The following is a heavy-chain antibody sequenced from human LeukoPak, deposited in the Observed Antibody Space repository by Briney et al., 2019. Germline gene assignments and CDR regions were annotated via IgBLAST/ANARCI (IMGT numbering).Heavy chain of an antibody. J-gene: IGHJ6*02. CDR3: ARQSRVSSSGWHYYYYGMDV. D-gene: IGHD6-19*01. Sequence: GESLQISCKGSGYSFTTYWIAWVRQMPGKGLEWMGVIYPGDSDTRYSPSFQGQVTISADKSISTAYLQWSSLKASDTAMYYCARQSRVSSSGWHYYYYGMDVWGQGTTVTVSS. V-gene: IGHV5-51*01. CDR1: GYSFTTYW. CDR2: IYPGDSDT.